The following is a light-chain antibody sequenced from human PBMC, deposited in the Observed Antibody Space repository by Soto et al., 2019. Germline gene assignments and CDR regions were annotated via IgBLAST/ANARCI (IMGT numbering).Light chain of an antibody. CDR2: WAS. J-gene: IGKJ3*01. CDR1: QSVLYSSNNKNY. V-gene: IGKV4-1*01. Sequence: DIVMTQSPDSLAVSLGERATINCKSSQSVLYSSNNKNYLAWYQQKPGQSPRLLIYWASTRESGVPERFGGSGSVTDFTLTISSLQAEDVAIYYCQQYYNSPLTFGPGTKVDIK. CDR3: QQYYNSPLT.